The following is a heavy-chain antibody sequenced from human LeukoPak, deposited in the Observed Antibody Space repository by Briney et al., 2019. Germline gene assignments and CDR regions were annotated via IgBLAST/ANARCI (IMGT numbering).Heavy chain of an antibody. Sequence: KRGGSLRLSCAASGFTFSDYYMSWIRQAPGMGLEWVSYISSSGSTIYYADSVKGRFTISRDNAKNSLYLQMNSLRAEDTAVYYCARLGTYGSAAASGPFDIWGQGTMVTVSS. CDR1: GFTFSDYY. V-gene: IGHV3-11*01. D-gene: IGHD6-13*01. CDR3: ARLGTYGSAAASGPFDI. J-gene: IGHJ3*02. CDR2: ISSSGSTI.